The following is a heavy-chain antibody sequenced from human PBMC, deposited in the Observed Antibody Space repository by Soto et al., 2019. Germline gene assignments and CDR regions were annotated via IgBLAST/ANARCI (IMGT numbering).Heavy chain of an antibody. CDR3: ARAEGYCRTLGPFRP. D-gene: IGHD2-15*01. Sequence: QVQLQESGPGLVKPSQTLSLTCTVSGASISSGFYYWTWIRQFPGKGLEWIGYIYYRGSTYYNPSPKGPLYNLNDTAKNQFSLELNFWTCRDTGGYYWARAEGYCRTLGPFRPWGQGTLVAGSS. CDR2: IYYRGST. CDR1: GASISSGFYY. J-gene: IGHJ5*02. V-gene: IGHV4-30-4*08.